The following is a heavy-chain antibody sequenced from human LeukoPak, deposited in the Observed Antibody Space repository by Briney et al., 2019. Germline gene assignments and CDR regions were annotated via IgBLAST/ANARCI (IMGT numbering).Heavy chain of an antibody. CDR3: AICGYMAAYGMDV. J-gene: IGHJ6*02. Sequence: GRSHRLSCAPSGLTCSTECMHWARQAPGKGLDWVAVISYDGSRKFYGDSVKCRFTTSRDNSKNTLYVEMSSLRGEDTAVYYCAICGYMAAYGMDVWGPETTVTVSS. V-gene: IGHV3-30*03. CDR2: ISYDGSRK. CDR1: GLTCSTEC. D-gene: IGHD1-1*01.